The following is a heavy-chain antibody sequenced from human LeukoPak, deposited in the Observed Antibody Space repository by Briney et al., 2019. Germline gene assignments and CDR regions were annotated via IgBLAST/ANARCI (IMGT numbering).Heavy chain of an antibody. CDR3: AKQERPLYGDFTYYLDY. D-gene: IGHD4-17*01. CDR1: GFTFSAYG. V-gene: IGHV3-30*18. CDR2: ISHDGSHE. Sequence: PGGSLRLSCAASGFTFSAYGMHWVRQAPGKGLEWVAVISHDGSHEHYADSVKGRFTVSRDNSKNTLYLQMNSLRSDDTAVYYCAKQERPLYGDFTYYLDYWGQGNRVTVSS. J-gene: IGHJ4*02.